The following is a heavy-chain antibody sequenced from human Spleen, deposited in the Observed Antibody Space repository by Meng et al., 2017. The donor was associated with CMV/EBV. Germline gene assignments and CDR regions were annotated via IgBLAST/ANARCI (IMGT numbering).Heavy chain of an antibody. Sequence: LTSAVSGASLGRSMWWSWVRQPPGKGLEWLGAISHSGDTKYNSSLQSRVTISSDMTKNHFSLKLTSVTAADTGVYFCARSPGWWSLDYWGQGILVTVSS. D-gene: IGHD2-15*01. J-gene: IGHJ4*02. V-gene: IGHV4-4*01. CDR2: ISHSGDT. CDR3: ARSPGWWSLDY. CDR1: GASLGRSMW.